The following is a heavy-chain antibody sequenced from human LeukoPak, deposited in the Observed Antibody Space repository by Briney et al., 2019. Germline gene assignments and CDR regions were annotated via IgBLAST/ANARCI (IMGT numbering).Heavy chain of an antibody. J-gene: IGHJ4*02. CDR1: GYTFTGYY. Sequence: SVKVSCKASGYTFTGYYMHWVRQAPGQGLEWMGWISAYNGNTNYAQKLQGRVTMTTDTSTSTAYMELRSLRSDDTAVYYCARDRRYSSSYYYFDYWGQGTLVTVSS. D-gene: IGHD6-13*01. V-gene: IGHV1-18*04. CDR2: ISAYNGNT. CDR3: ARDRRYSSSYYYFDY.